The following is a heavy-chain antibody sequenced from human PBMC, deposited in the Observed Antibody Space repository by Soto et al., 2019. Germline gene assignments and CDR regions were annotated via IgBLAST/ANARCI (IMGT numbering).Heavy chain of an antibody. Sequence: SETLSLTCSVSGGSMNGYYWSWIRQTPGQGLEWLGFIYFSGSTRYNPSLMSRLTISLDKSKSQFSMSLSSVTAADTAVYYCARSVATPGTNIDFWGQGTLVTVS. CDR3: ARSVATPGTNIDF. CDR2: IYFSGST. J-gene: IGHJ4*02. V-gene: IGHV4-4*09. CDR1: GGSMNGYY. D-gene: IGHD6-13*01.